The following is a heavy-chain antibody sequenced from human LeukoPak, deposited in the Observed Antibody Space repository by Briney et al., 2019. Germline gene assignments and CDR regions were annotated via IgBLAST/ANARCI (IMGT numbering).Heavy chain of an antibody. V-gene: IGHV4-34*01. CDR3: VRHSGYYYYYMDV. CDR1: GGSISSYY. J-gene: IGHJ6*03. Sequence: SETLSLTCTVSGGSISSYYWSWIRQPPGKGLEWIGEINHSGSTNYNPSLKSRVTISVDTSKNQFSLKLSSVTAADTALYYCVRHSGYYYYYMDVWGKGTTVTISS. CDR2: INHSGST.